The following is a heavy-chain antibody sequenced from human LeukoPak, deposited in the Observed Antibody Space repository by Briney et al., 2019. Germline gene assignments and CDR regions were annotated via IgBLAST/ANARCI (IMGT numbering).Heavy chain of an antibody. V-gene: IGHV3-23*01. Sequence: GGSLRLSCEASGFTFSSYAMSWVRQAPGKGLEWVAVFSSSGDYIYYADSVKGRFTISRDNSKNTLYLQMNSLRAEDTAVYYCARDPTSKRGNSWVVRFDYWGQGTLVTVSS. CDR2: FSSSGDYI. CDR1: GFTFSSYA. J-gene: IGHJ4*02. D-gene: IGHD4-23*01. CDR3: ARDPTSKRGNSWVVRFDY.